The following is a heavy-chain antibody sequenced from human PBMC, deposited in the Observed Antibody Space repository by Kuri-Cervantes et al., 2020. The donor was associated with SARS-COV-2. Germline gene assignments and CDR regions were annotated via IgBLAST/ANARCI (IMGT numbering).Heavy chain of an antibody. D-gene: IGHD6-13*01. Sequence: GESLKISCAASGFTFSSYAMSWVRQAPGKGLEWVSAISGSGGSTYYADSVKGRFTISRDNSKNTLYLQMNSLRAEDTAVYCCAKDPPRGSSWYYFDYWGQGTLVTVSS. CDR3: AKDPPRGSSWYYFDY. CDR1: GFTFSSYA. CDR2: ISGSGGST. V-gene: IGHV3-23*01. J-gene: IGHJ4*02.